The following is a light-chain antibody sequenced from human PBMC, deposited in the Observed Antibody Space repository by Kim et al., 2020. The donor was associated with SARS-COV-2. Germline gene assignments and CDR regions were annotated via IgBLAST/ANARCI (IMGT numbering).Light chain of an antibody. J-gene: IGLJ3*02. CDR3: QVWDSSSDHWV. CDR1: NIGSKS. V-gene: IGLV3-21*04. Sequence: SYELTQPPSVSVAPGKTARISCGGYNIGSKSVHWYQQKPGQAPVVIYYDSDRPSGIPERFSGSNSGHTATLTISRVEAGDEADYYCQVWDSSSDHWVFGGGTKLAVL. CDR2: YDS.